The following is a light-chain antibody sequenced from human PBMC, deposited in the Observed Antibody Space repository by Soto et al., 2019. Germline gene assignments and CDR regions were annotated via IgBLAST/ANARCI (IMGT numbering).Light chain of an antibody. CDR2: GAS. CDR3: HQYGGSPRT. CDR1: QSVSSSY. J-gene: IGKJ5*01. V-gene: IGKV3-20*01. Sequence: EIVLTQSPATLSLSPGERATLSCWASQSVSSSYLAWYQQKPGQAPRLLIYGASSRATDIPDRFSGSGSGTDFTLTISRLEPEDFAVYFCHQYGGSPRTFGQGTRLEI.